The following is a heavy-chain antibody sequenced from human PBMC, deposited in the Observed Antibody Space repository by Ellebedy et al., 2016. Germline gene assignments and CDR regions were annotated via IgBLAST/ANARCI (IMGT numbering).Heavy chain of an antibody. V-gene: IGHV4-31*03. CDR3: ARTLISIAAEYNWFDP. Sequence: SETLSLTXTVSGGSVRSGGYYWSWIRQHPGKGLEWIGYIYYSGSTYYNPSLKSRVTISVDTSKNQFSLKLSSVTAADTAVYYCARTLISIAAEYNWFDPWGQGTLVTVSS. CDR1: GGSVRSGGYY. CDR2: IYYSGST. D-gene: IGHD6-13*01. J-gene: IGHJ5*02.